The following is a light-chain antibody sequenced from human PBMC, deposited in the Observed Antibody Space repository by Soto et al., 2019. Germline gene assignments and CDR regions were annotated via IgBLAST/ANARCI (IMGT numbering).Light chain of an antibody. J-gene: IGKJ4*01. V-gene: IGKV1-33*01. Sequence: DIQMTQSPSSLSASVGDRVTITCQASQDITNSLNWYQQKPGKAPKLLICDASILETGVPSRFSGSGSGTHCTFIISSLQPEDIATYYCQQNLSLPTFGGGTKVEIK. CDR1: QDITNS. CDR3: QQNLSLPT. CDR2: DAS.